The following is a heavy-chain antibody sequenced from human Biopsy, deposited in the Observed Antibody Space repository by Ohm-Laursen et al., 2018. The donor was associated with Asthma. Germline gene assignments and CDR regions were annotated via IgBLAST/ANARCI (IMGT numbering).Heavy chain of an antibody. CDR3: ARAVDYSHYYGIDV. V-gene: IGHV1-18*01. J-gene: IGHJ6*02. Sequence: SSVKVSCKTSGYTFNSAGITWARQAPGQGLGWMGWLSVYNGNTKVAQKLQDRVTMITDTSTSTAYMELRSLRSEDTAVYFCARAVDYSHYYGIDVWGQGTTVTVS. CDR1: GYTFNSAG. D-gene: IGHD3-10*01. CDR2: LSVYNGNT.